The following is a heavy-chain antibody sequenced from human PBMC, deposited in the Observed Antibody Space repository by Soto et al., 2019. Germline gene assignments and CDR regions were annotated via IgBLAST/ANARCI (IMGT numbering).Heavy chain of an antibody. CDR1: GXTFSSFT. CDR2: ISSSSSYI. J-gene: IGHJ3*02. Sequence: GSLGPSCAPSGXTFSSFTMNWVRQAPGKGLEWVSSISSSSSYIYYADSVKGRFTISIDNANNSLYLQMNSLRAEDTAVYYCARGGAVANDAFDIWGQGIMVTVSS. V-gene: IGHV3-21*01. D-gene: IGHD6-19*01. CDR3: ARGGAVANDAFDI.